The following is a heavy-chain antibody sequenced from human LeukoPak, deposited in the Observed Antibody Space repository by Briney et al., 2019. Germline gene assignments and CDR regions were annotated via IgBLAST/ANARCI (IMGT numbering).Heavy chain of an antibody. CDR2: IKQDGSEK. Sequence: GGSLRLSXAASGFTFRSYWMSWVRQAPGKGLEWVANIKQDGSEKYYVDSVKGRFTISRDNAKNSLYLQMNSLRAEDTAVYYCARDSKRIRTNWGQGTLVTVSS. CDR1: GFTFRSYW. J-gene: IGHJ4*02. CDR3: ARDSKRIRTN. D-gene: IGHD1-1*01. V-gene: IGHV3-7*01.